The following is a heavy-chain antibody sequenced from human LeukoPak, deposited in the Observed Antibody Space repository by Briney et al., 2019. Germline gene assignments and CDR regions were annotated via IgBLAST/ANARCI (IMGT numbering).Heavy chain of an antibody. D-gene: IGHD6-6*01. CDR3: ARTSIAARRADFDY. J-gene: IGHJ4*02. CDR2: INSNSGGT. Sequence: ASVKVSCKTYGYTFTDYYIHWVRQAPGQGLDWMGWINSNSGGTSYAQKFQGRVTLTRDTPTRTAYMELNRLTSDDTAVYYCARTSIAARRADFDYWGQGTVVTVSS. CDR1: GYTFTDYY. V-gene: IGHV1-2*02.